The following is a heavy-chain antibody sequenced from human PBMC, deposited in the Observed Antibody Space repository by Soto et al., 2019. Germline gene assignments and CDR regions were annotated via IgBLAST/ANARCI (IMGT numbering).Heavy chain of an antibody. D-gene: IGHD6-19*01. CDR1: GYTFTRHG. Sequence: QVQLVQSGPEVKKPGASVKVSCTASGYTFTRHGFSWVRQAPGQGLEWMGWISTYDVNTHYAQNFQGRVTMTADTSASTGYMELTSLRPDDADISFCAREGRIGWLGIDHWGQGTLVTVSS. CDR2: ISTYDVNT. CDR3: AREGRIGWLGIDH. J-gene: IGHJ4*02. V-gene: IGHV1-18*01.